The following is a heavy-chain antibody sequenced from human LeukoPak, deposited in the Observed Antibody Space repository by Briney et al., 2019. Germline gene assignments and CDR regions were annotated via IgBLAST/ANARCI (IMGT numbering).Heavy chain of an antibody. V-gene: IGHV3-74*01. CDR1: GFTFSSYW. J-gene: IGHJ6*03. D-gene: IGHD6-13*01. Sequence: GGSLRLSCAPSGFTFSSYWMHWVRQAPGKGLVWVSRINSDGSSTSYADSVKGRFTISRDNAKNTLYLQMNSLRAEDTAVYYCAREAAAGTFYYYYYMDVWGKGSTVTVSS. CDR3: AREAAAGTFYYYYYMDV. CDR2: INSDGSST.